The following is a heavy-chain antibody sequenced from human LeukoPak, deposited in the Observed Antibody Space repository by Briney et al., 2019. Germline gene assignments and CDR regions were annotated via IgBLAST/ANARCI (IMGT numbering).Heavy chain of an antibody. V-gene: IGHV1-18*01. Sequence: ASVKVSCKASGYTFTSYGISWVRQAPGQGLEWMGWISAYNGNTNYAQKLQGRVTMTTDTSTSTAYMELRSLRSEDTAVYYCARGDLNYDILTGPNYWGQGTLVTVSS. CDR1: GYTFTSYG. CDR3: ARGDLNYDILTGPNY. J-gene: IGHJ4*02. D-gene: IGHD3-9*01. CDR2: ISAYNGNT.